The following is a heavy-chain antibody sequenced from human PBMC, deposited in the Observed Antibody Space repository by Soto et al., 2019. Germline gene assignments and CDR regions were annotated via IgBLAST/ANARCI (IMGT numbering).Heavy chain of an antibody. CDR1: DGSVSSGSYY. D-gene: IGHD5-12*01. V-gene: IGHV4-61*01. CDR3: ARDSLAFFDS. Sequence: PSETLSLTCTVSDGSVSSGSYYWTWIRQPPGKGLEWIGYFYSSGSTLYNPSLKSRVIISVDTSMNQFSLELSSVTAADTAVYYCARDSLAFFDSWGQGTLVTVSS. CDR2: FYSSGST. J-gene: IGHJ4*02.